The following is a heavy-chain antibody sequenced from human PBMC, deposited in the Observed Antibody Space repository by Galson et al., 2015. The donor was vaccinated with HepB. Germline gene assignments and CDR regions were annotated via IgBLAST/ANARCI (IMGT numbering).Heavy chain of an antibody. CDR3: ARGGLWGGSYSHFDY. CDR1: GGTFSSYA. Sequence: SVKVSCKASGGTFSSYAISWVRQAPGQGLEWMGGIIPIFGTANYAQKFQGRVTITADESTSTAYMELSSLRSEDTAVYYCARGGLWGGSYSHFDYWGQGTLVTVSS. D-gene: IGHD1-26*01. J-gene: IGHJ4*02. V-gene: IGHV1-69*13. CDR2: IIPIFGTA.